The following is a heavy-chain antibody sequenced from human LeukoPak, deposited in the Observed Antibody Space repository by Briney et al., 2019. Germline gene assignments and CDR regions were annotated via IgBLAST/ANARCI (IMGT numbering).Heavy chain of an antibody. Sequence: GGSLRLSCAASGFTVSSTYKSWVRQAPGKGLEWVSVIYTGGSTYYADSVKGRFTISRDNSKNTLYLQMNSLRAEDTAVYYCARDNYGGNLDYWGQGTLVTVSS. CDR2: IYTGGST. CDR3: ARDNYGGNLDY. V-gene: IGHV3-53*01. J-gene: IGHJ4*02. D-gene: IGHD4-23*01. CDR1: GFTVSSTY.